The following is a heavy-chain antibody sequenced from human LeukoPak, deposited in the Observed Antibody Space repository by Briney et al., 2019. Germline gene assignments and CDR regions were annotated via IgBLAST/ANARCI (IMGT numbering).Heavy chain of an antibody. CDR2: IKQDGSEK. Sequence: GGSLRLSCAASGFIFKDYWMIWVRQAPGKGLEWVANIKQDGSEKYYVDSVRGRFTISRDNAKNSVYLQMDTLRVEDTAMYYCAKDAQLRSRWFDPWGQGTLVTVS. CDR3: AKDAQLRSRWFDP. CDR1: GFIFKDYW. V-gene: IGHV3-7*03. J-gene: IGHJ5*02. D-gene: IGHD2/OR15-2a*01.